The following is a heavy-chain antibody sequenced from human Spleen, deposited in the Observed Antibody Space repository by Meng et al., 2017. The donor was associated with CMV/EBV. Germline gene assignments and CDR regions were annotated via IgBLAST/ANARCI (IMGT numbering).Heavy chain of an antibody. D-gene: IGHD2-2*02. CDR1: YTFTGHY. CDR3: ASGCSSTSCYIFRWFDP. CDR2: INPNNGGT. J-gene: IGHJ5*02. V-gene: IGHV1-2*02. Sequence: YTFTGHYIPWVPQVPGQGLEWMGWINPNNGGTNYAQTFQGRVTMTTDTSINTAYMELSRLRSDDTAVYYCASGCSSTSCYIFRWFDPWGQGTLVTVSS.